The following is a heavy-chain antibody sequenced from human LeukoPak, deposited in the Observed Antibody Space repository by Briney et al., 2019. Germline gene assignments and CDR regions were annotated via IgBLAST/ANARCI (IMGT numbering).Heavy chain of an antibody. CDR1: GYTFTSYG. CDR3: ARDHPRLRFLEWLLLDGFDY. Sequence: ASVKVSCKASGYTFTSYGISWVRQAPGQGLEWMGWISAYNGNTNYAQKLQGRVTMTTDTSTSTAYKELRSLRSDDTAVYYCARDHPRLRFLEWLLLDGFDYWGQGTLVTVSS. D-gene: IGHD3-3*01. J-gene: IGHJ4*02. V-gene: IGHV1-18*01. CDR2: ISAYNGNT.